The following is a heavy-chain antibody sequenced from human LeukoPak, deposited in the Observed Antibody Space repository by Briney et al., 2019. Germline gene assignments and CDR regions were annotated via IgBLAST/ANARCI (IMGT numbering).Heavy chain of an antibody. CDR3: ARAPSTLLWFGGWGAFDI. CDR1: GFTLYDYD. CDR2: VNWNGGST. Sequence: GGPLRLSCAASGFTLYDYDMSWVREAPGKGLEWVSGVNWNGGSTGYADSVKGRFTISRDNAKNSLYVQTNSLRAEDTALYYCARAPSTLLWFGGWGAFDIWGQGTMVTVSS. V-gene: IGHV3-20*04. D-gene: IGHD3-10*01. J-gene: IGHJ3*02.